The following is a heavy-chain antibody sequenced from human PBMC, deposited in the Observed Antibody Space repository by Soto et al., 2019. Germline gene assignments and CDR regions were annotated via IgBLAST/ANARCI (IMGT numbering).Heavy chain of an antibody. J-gene: IGHJ4*02. D-gene: IGHD3-22*01. CDR3: ARRRGDSSGSYYFDY. V-gene: IGHV3-11*01. CDR1: GFTLSDYY. Sequence: QVQLVDSGGGLVKPGGSLRLSCAVSGFTLSDYYMSWIRQAPGKGLEWASYISSSGTTIYYADSAKGRLTISRDNAKNSLYLQMNRLRAEDTAVYYCARRRGDSSGSYYFDYWGQGTLVTVSS. CDR2: ISSSGTTI.